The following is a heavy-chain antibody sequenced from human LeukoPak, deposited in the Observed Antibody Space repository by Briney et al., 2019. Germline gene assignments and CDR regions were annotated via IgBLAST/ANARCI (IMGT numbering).Heavy chain of an antibody. D-gene: IGHD6-13*01. Sequence: SETLSLTCTVSGYSISSGYYWGWIRQPPGKRLEWVGSIHSSGNTYYSPTLKSRVTISVDTSKNQFSLNLTSVTAADAAVYYCARAADGPGYYFDYWGQGTLVTVSS. CDR1: GYSISSGYY. J-gene: IGHJ4*02. CDR3: ARAADGPGYYFDY. V-gene: IGHV4-38-2*02. CDR2: IHSSGNT.